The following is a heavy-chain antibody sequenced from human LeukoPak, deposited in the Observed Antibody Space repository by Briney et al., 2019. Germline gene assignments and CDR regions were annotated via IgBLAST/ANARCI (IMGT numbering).Heavy chain of an antibody. CDR2: INPNSGGT. Sequence: RASVKVSCKASGYAFTGYYMHWVRQAPGQGPEWMGWINPNSGGTNYAQKFQGRVTMTRDTSISTAYMELSRLRSDDTAVYYCARDLGGSYSSENWFDPWGQGTLVTVSS. CDR3: ARDLGGSYSSENWFDP. J-gene: IGHJ5*02. V-gene: IGHV1-2*02. D-gene: IGHD1-26*01. CDR1: GYAFTGYY.